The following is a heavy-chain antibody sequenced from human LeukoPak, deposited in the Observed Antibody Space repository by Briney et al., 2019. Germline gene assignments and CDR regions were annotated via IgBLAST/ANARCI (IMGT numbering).Heavy chain of an antibody. CDR2: VYYSGST. CDR3: ARESGLGSRYYYYGMDV. V-gene: IGHV4-59*01. D-gene: IGHD6-19*01. Sequence: PSETLSLTCSVSGGSISSYYWSWIRQPPGKGLEWIGYVYYSGSTNYNPSLKNRVTISVDTSKNQFSLRLNSVTAADTAVYYCARESGLGSRYYYYGMDVWGQGIMVTVSS. CDR1: GGSISSYY. J-gene: IGHJ6*02.